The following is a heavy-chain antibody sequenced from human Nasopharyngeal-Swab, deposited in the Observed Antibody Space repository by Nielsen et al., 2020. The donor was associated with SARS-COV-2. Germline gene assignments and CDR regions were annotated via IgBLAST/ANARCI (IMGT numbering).Heavy chain of an antibody. V-gene: IGHV3-74*01. CDR3: TRGTLEGPGIDY. CDR1: GFTFSSHW. J-gene: IGHJ4*02. Sequence: GESLKISCAASGFTFSSHWMHWVRQAPGKGLEWVSRLNADGSRTFYADSVEGRFTISRDDAKNTLYLQMKSLRGEDTAVYFCTRGTLEGPGIDYWGQGALVTVSS. D-gene: IGHD1-1*01. CDR2: LNADGSRT.